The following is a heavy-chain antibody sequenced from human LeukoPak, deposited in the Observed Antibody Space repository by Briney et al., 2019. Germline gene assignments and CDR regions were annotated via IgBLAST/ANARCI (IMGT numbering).Heavy chain of an antibody. CDR3: ARLKGYYLAFDY. J-gene: IGHJ4*02. D-gene: IGHD1-26*01. Sequence: SETLSLTCTVSGGSISSSSYYWGWIRQPPGKGLEWIGSIYYSGSTYYNPSLKSRVTISVDTSKNQFSLKLSSVTAADTAVYYCARLKGYYLAFDYWGQGTVVTVSS. V-gene: IGHV4-39*01. CDR2: IYYSGST. CDR1: GGSISSSSYY.